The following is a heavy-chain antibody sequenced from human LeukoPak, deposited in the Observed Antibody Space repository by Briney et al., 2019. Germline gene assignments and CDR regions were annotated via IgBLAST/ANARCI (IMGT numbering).Heavy chain of an antibody. CDR2: INTNTGNP. J-gene: IGHJ4*02. Sequence: HWASVKVSCKASGYTFTSYAMNWVRQAPGQGLEWMGWINTNTGNPTYAQGFTGRFVSSLDTSVSTAYLQISSLKAEDTAVYYCARGDYEFDYWGQGTLVTVSS. D-gene: IGHD4-17*01. V-gene: IGHV7-4-1*02. CDR3: ARGDYEFDY. CDR1: GYTFTSYA.